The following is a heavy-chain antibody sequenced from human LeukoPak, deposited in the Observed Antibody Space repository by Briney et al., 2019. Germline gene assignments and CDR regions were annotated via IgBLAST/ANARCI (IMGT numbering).Heavy chain of an antibody. Sequence: SETLSLTCTVSGGSLSTYYWSWIRQPPGKGLEWIGYIYYSGSTNYNPSLKSRVTISVDTSKNQFSLKLSSVTAADTAVYYCARGDLYCSGGSCSDYWGQGTLVTVSS. J-gene: IGHJ4*02. D-gene: IGHD2-15*01. CDR2: IYYSGST. CDR3: ARGDLYCSGGSCSDY. CDR1: GGSLSTYY. V-gene: IGHV4-59*01.